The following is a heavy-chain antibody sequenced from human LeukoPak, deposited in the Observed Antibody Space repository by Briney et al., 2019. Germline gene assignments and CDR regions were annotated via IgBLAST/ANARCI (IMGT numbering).Heavy chain of an antibody. CDR2: ISYDGSNK. D-gene: IGHD3-9*01. J-gene: IGHJ5*02. Sequence: GGSLRLSCAASGFTFSSYAMSWVRQAPGKGLEWVAVISYDGSNKYYADSVKGRFTISRDNSKNTLYLQMDSLRAEDTAVYYCAKLTKENWFDPWGQGTLVTVSS. CDR3: AKLTKENWFDP. V-gene: IGHV3-30*18. CDR1: GFTFSSYA.